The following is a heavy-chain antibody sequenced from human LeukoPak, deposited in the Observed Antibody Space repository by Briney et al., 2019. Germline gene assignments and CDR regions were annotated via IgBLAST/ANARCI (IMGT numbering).Heavy chain of an antibody. V-gene: IGHV4-59*01. CDR3: ARGRGSYYFDY. D-gene: IGHD1-26*01. CDR2: IYYSGST. Sequence: PSETLSLTCAVSGGSISSYYWSWIRQPPGKGLEWIGYIYYSGSTNYNPSLKSRATISVDTSKNQFSLKLSSVTAADTAVYYCARGRGSYYFDYWGQGTLVTVSS. CDR1: GGSISSYY. J-gene: IGHJ4*02.